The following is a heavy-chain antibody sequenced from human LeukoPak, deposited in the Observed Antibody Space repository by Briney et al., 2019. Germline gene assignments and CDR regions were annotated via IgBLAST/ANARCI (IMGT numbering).Heavy chain of an antibody. CDR2: IRSKTYGGTT. J-gene: IGHJ6*02. V-gene: IGHV3-49*04. CDR3: TRGPRQLWLYYGMDV. CDR1: GFTFGDYA. D-gene: IGHD5-18*01. Sequence: PGRSLRLSCTASGFTFGDYAMSWVRQAPGKGLEWVGFIRSKTYGGTTEYGASVKGRFTISRDDFKSIAYLQMNSLKTEDTAVYCCTRGPRQLWLYYGMDVWGQGTTVTVSS.